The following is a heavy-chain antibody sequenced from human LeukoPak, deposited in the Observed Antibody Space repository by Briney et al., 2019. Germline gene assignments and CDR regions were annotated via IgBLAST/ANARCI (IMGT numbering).Heavy chain of an antibody. CDR3: ASDPRINDFGY. Sequence: GGFLRLSCAASGFTFSSYWMSWVRQAPGKGLEWVANIKQDGSEKYYVDSVKGRFTISRDNAKNPLYLQMNSLRAEDTAVYYCASDPRINDFGYWGQGTLVTVSS. J-gene: IGHJ4*02. CDR1: GFTFSSYW. CDR2: IKQDGSEK. D-gene: IGHD3/OR15-3a*01. V-gene: IGHV3-7*01.